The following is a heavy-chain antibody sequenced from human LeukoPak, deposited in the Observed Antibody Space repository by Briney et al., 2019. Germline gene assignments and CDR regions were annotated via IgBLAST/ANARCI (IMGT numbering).Heavy chain of an antibody. Sequence: SETLSLTCTVSGGSISSYYWSWIRQPPGKGLEWIGYIYYSGNTNYNPSLKSRVTISVDTSKNQFSLKLSSVTAADTAVYYCARLLTPTGAFDIWGQGTMVTVSS. CDR2: IYYSGNT. D-gene: IGHD4-11*01. J-gene: IGHJ3*02. CDR3: ARLLTPTGAFDI. CDR1: GGSISSYY. V-gene: IGHV4-59*08.